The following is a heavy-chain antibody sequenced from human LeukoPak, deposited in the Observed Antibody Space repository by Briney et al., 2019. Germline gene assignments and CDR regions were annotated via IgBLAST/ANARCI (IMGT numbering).Heavy chain of an antibody. CDR2: IYYSGST. Sequence: SETLSLTCTVSGGSISSSSYYWGWIRQPPGKGLEWIGSIYYSGSTYYNPSLKSRVTISVDTSKNQFSLKLSSVTAADTAVYYCARHSQGITMIVVYYFDYWGQGTLVTVSS. CDR1: GGSISSSSYY. V-gene: IGHV4-39*01. D-gene: IGHD3-22*01. J-gene: IGHJ4*02. CDR3: ARHSQGITMIVVYYFDY.